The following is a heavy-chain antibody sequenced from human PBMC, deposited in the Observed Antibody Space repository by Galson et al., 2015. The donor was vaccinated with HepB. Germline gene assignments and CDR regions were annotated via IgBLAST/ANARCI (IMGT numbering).Heavy chain of an antibody. V-gene: IGHV1-2*02. CDR3: ARDSRPGWTDAFD. CDR1: GYPFTDYY. J-gene: IGHJ3*02. D-gene: IGHD6-19*01. CDR2: IKANSGGT. Sequence: SVKVSCKASGYPFTDYYMHWVRQAPGQGLEWMGWIKANSGGTIYAQKFQGRVTMTRDTSISTAYMELTNLTTDDTAVYYCARDSRPGWTDAFD.